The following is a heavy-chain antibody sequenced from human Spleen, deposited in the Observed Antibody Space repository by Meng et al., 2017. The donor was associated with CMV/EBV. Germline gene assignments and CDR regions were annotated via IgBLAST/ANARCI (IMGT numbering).Heavy chain of an antibody. CDR2: IYAGGTT. CDR1: GFTVSSNY. Sequence: GESLKISCAASGFTVSSNYMSWVRQAPGKGLEWVSVIYAGGTTYYADSVRGRFTFSRDDSKNTLYLQMNSLRAEDTAVYYCARDFMAGYYDSSGYYYYYYGMDVWGQGTTVTVSS. CDR3: ARDFMAGYYDSSGYYYYYYGMDV. V-gene: IGHV3-66*01. D-gene: IGHD3-22*01. J-gene: IGHJ6*02.